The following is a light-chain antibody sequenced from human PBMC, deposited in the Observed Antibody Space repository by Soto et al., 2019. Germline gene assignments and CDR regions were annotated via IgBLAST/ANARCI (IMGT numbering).Light chain of an antibody. V-gene: IGKV3-20*01. Sequence: EIVLTQSPGTLSLSPGERATLSCRASQSVSSSYLAWYQQKPGQAPRLLIYGASSRATGIPDRFSGSGSGTNFTLTISILDPEDFAVYYCQQYGSSLGEAFGHGTKVDIK. J-gene: IGKJ1*01. CDR3: QQYGSSLGEA. CDR2: GAS. CDR1: QSVSSSY.